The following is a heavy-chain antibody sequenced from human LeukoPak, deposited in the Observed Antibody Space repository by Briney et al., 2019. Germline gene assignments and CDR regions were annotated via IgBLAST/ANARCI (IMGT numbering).Heavy chain of an antibody. D-gene: IGHD3-16*01. CDR2: ISGSGANT. Sequence: GGSLRLSCAASGFTFSSYDMSWVRQAPRKGPEWVSAISGSGANTYDADSVKGRFTISRDNSKNTLYLQMNSLRAEDTAVYYCAKDSNRGVWGSYRSYDYWGQGTLVTVSS. J-gene: IGHJ4*02. CDR3: AKDSNRGVWGSYRSYDY. V-gene: IGHV3-23*01. CDR1: GFTFSSYD.